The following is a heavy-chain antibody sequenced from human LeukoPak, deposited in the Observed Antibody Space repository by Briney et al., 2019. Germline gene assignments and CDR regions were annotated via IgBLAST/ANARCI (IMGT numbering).Heavy chain of an antibody. CDR3: ARVKGTEWNWFDP. CDR1: GYSISSGYY. D-gene: IGHD2-8*01. J-gene: IGHJ5*02. CDR2: IYHSGST. Sequence: SETLSLTCTVSGYSISSGYYWGWIRQPPGKGLEWIGYIYHSGSTYYNPSLKSRVTISVDRSKNQFSLKLSSVTAADTAVYYCARVKGTEWNWFDPWGQGTLVTVSS. V-gene: IGHV4-38-2*02.